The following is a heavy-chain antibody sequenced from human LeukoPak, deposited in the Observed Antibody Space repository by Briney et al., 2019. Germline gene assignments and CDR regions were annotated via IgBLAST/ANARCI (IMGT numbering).Heavy chain of an antibody. CDR3: ARSLKVSAALDVFDI. CDR2: ISRSGGSI. J-gene: IGHJ3*02. D-gene: IGHD2-2*01. CDR1: EFTFSSHS. Sequence: GGSLRLSCAASEFTFSSHSMNWVRQAPGKGLEWVSSISRSGGSIYYADSLKGRFTITRDNAKNSLYLQMNSLRAEDTAVYFCARSLKVSAALDVFDIWGQGTMVTVSS. V-gene: IGHV3-21*01.